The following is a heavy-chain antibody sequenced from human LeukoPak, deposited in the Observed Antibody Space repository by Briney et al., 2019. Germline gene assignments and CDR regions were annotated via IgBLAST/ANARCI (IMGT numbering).Heavy chain of an antibody. J-gene: IGHJ6*03. Sequence: ASVKVSCKASGYTFTSYYMHWVRQAPGQVLEWMGIINPSGGSTSYAQKFQGRVTMTRDMSTSTVYMELSSLRSEDTAVYYCARAFSNYDYYYYMDVWGKGTTVTVSS. V-gene: IGHV1-46*01. CDR3: ARAFSNYDYYYYMDV. D-gene: IGHD4-11*01. CDR2: INPSGGST. CDR1: GYTFTSYY.